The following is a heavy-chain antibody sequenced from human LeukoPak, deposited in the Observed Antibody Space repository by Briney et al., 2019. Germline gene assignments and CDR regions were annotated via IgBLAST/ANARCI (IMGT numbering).Heavy chain of an antibody. D-gene: IGHD6-19*01. V-gene: IGHV3-23*01. Sequence: PGGSLRLSCEASGFTFSAYAMTWVRQAPGKGLEWVSSIGSDNKPHYSESVKGRFAISRDNSKSMLFLQLNSLRAEDTALYYCARDRCSGWDNFDYWGQGTLVTVSS. CDR1: GFTFSAYA. CDR2: IGSDNKP. CDR3: ARDRCSGWDNFDY. J-gene: IGHJ4*02.